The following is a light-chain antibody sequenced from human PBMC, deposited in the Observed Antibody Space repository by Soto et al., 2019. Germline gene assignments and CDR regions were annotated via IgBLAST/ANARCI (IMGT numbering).Light chain of an antibody. J-gene: IGKJ2*01. CDR2: GVS. V-gene: IGKV3-20*01. CDR1: QSVTNSF. CDR3: QQYSTLPHT. Sequence: ENVLTQSPGTLSLSPGERATLSCRASQSVTNSFFAWYQQKPGQPPRLLIHGVSSRATGIPDRVSGSGSGTDFTLTISRLEPEAFVVYYCQQYSTLPHTFGQGTKLEVK.